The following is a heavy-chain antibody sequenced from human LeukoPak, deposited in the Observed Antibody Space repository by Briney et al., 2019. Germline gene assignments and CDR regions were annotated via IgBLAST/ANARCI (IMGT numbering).Heavy chain of an antibody. J-gene: IGHJ3*02. D-gene: IGHD1-26*01. Sequence: GGSLRLSCAASGFTFSSYSMSWVRQAPGKGLEWVSSISSGSTYIYYADSMKGRFTISRDNAKNSLYLQMNTLRAEDTAVYYCARDRIYSGFYHDTFDIWGHGTMVTVSS. CDR3: ARDRIYSGFYHDTFDI. V-gene: IGHV3-21*01. CDR1: GFTFSSYS. CDR2: ISSGSTYI.